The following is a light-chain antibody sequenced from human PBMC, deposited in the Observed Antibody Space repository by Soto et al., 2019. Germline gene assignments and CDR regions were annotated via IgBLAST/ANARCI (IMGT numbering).Light chain of an antibody. V-gene: IGLV1-51*01. CDR3: GTWDSSLSVYV. Sequence: QSVLTQPPSVSAAPGQKVTISCSGSSSNIGNNYVSWYQQLPGTAPKLLIYDNNNRPSGIPDRFSGSRSGTSATLGITGLQTGDEAYYYCGTWDSSLSVYVFGTGTKVTVL. CDR1: SSNIGNNY. J-gene: IGLJ1*01. CDR2: DNN.